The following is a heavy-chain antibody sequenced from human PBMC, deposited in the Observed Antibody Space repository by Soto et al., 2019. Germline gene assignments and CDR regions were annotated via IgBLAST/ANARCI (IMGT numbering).Heavy chain of an antibody. Sequence: EVQLVESGGGLVKPGGSLRLSCVGSGLTLSDAWMNWVRQIPGKGPEWVGRIKTKSDGAVTDYAALAKGRFTISRDDSENTVYLQMNSLKTEDTAVYDCAREWFGDFVWGQGTLVTVSS. CDR1: GLTLSDAW. D-gene: IGHD3-10*01. CDR2: IKTKSDGAVT. CDR3: AREWFGDFV. V-gene: IGHV3-15*05. J-gene: IGHJ4*02.